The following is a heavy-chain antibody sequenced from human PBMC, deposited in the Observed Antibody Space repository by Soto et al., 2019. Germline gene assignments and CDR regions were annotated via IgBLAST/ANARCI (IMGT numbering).Heavy chain of an antibody. V-gene: IGHV1-24*01. D-gene: IGHD1-26*01. J-gene: IGHJ3*02. CDR3: SILRGVGATHAFDI. CDR1: GYTLTELS. CDR2: FDPEDGET. Sequence: QVQLVQSGAEVKKPGASVKVSCKVSGYTLTELSMHWVRQAPGKGLEWMGGFDPEDGETIYAQKFPGRVTMTEDTSTDTAYMELSSLRSEDTAVYYGSILRGVGATHAFDIWGQGTMVTVSS.